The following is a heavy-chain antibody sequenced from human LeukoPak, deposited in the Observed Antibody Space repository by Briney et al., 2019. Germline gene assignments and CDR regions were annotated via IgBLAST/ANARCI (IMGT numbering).Heavy chain of an antibody. CDR3: ARADRYGTTWYGRVDY. Sequence: GGSLRLSCGASGFTFSNYAMSWVRQAPGKGLESVSDIRSTGGTTAYANSVKGRFTISRDNSRNTLYLQMNSLRAEDTAVYYCARADRYGTTWYGRVDYWGQGTLVTVSS. CDR2: IRSTGGTT. CDR1: GFTFSNYA. D-gene: IGHD6-13*01. J-gene: IGHJ4*02. V-gene: IGHV3-23*01.